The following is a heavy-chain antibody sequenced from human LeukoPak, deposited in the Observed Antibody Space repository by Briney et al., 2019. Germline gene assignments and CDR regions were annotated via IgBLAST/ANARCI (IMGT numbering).Heavy chain of an antibody. V-gene: IGHV3-30*02. CDR2: IRYDGSNK. CDR1: GFTFSSYG. J-gene: IGHJ4*02. Sequence: GGSLRLSCAASGFTFSSYGMHWVRQAPGKGLEWVAFIRYDGSNKYYADSVKGRFTISRDNSKNTLYLQMNSLRAEDTAVYYCAIFPVGASPEVDFDYWGQGTLVTVSS. D-gene: IGHD1-26*01. CDR3: AIFPVGASPEVDFDY.